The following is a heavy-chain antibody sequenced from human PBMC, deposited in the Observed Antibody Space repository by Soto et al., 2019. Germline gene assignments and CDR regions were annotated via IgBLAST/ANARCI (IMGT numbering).Heavy chain of an antibody. D-gene: IGHD6-13*01. J-gene: IGHJ4*02. CDR1: GFTVSSNY. Sequence: EVQLVESGGGLVQPGGSLRLSCAASGFTVSSNYMSWVRQAPGKGLEWVSVIYSGGSTYYADSVKGRFTISRDNSKNTLYLHMNSLRAEDTAVYYCAALIAAAVVDYWGQGTLVTVSS. V-gene: IGHV3-66*01. CDR3: AALIAAAVVDY. CDR2: IYSGGST.